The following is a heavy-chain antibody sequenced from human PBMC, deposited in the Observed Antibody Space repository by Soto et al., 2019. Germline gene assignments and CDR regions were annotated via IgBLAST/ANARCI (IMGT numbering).Heavy chain of an antibody. D-gene: IGHD2-8*02. CDR1: GGSFSGYY. V-gene: IGHV4-34*01. Sequence: SETLSLTCAVYGGSFSGYYWTWIRQPPGTGLEWIGEINHSGSTDYNPSLKSRVTISVDTSKNQFSLKLTPVTAADTAVYYCARDKITGLFDYWGQGTLVTVSS. CDR3: ARDKITGLFDY. J-gene: IGHJ4*02. CDR2: INHSGST.